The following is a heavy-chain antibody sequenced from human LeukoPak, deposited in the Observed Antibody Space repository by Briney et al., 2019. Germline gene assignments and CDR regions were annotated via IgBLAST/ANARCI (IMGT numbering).Heavy chain of an antibody. Sequence: GGSLRLSCAASGFTFSSYAMHWVRQAPGKGLEWVAVISYDGSNKYYADSVKGRFTISRDNSKNSLYLQMSSLRDEDTAVYYCVRDFIGGHNDYWGQGTLVTVSS. J-gene: IGHJ4*02. CDR1: GFTFSSYA. V-gene: IGHV3-30*04. D-gene: IGHD3-16*01. CDR3: VRDFIGGHNDY. CDR2: ISYDGSNK.